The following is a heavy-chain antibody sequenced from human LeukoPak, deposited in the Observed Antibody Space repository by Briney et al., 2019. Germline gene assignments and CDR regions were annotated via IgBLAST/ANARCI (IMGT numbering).Heavy chain of an antibody. V-gene: IGHV1-69*04. Sequence: SVKVSCKASVGTFSSYTISWVGQAPGQGREWMGRIIPILGIANYAQKLQGRVTITVDKSTSTAYMELSSLRSEDKAVYYCSRDAGSYVDYWGQGTLVTVSS. J-gene: IGHJ4*02. CDR3: SRDAGSYVDY. CDR2: IIPILGIA. CDR1: VGTFSSYT.